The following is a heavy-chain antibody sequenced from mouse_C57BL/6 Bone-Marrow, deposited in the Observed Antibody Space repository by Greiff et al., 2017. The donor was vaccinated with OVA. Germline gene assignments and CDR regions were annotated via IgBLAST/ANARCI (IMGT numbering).Heavy chain of an antibody. CDR3: ARREVTIDY. V-gene: IGHV1-54*01. Sequence: VQLQQSGAELVRPGTSVKVSCKASGYAFTNYLIEWVKQRPGQGLEWIGVINPGSGGTNYNEKFKGKATLTADKSSSTAYMQLSSLTSEDSAVYFCARREVTIDYWGQGTTLTVSS. D-gene: IGHD2-2*01. CDR1: GYAFTNYL. J-gene: IGHJ2*01. CDR2: INPGSGGT.